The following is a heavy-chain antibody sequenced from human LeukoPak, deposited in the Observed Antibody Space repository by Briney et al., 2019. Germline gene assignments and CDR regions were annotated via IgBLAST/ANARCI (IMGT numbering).Heavy chain of an antibody. D-gene: IGHD2-15*01. V-gene: IGHV4-59*02. CDR2: IYYGGST. Sequence: KSSETLSLTCTVSGGSVSSYYLGWIRQPPGKGLKWIGYIYYGGSTNYNPSFKSRVTISADTSKNQFSLKLTSVTTADTAVYYCARNRGFCSGGSCYGWFDPWGQGTLVLVSS. CDR1: GGSVSSYY. CDR3: ARNRGFCSGGSCYGWFDP. J-gene: IGHJ5*02.